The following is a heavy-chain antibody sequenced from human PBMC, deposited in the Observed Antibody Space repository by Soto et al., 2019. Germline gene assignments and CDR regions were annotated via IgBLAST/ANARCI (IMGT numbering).Heavy chain of an antibody. Sequence: SQTLSLTCAISGDSVSSNSAAWNWIRQSPSRGLEWLGRTYYRSKWYNDYAVSVKSRITINPDTSKNQFSLQLNSVAPEDTAVYYCARGPITIFGVVKYYYYYYGMDVWRQGTTVTVSS. CDR1: GDSVSSNSAA. CDR2: TYYRSKWYN. CDR3: ARGPITIFGVVKYYYYYYGMDV. V-gene: IGHV6-1*01. J-gene: IGHJ6*02. D-gene: IGHD3-3*01.